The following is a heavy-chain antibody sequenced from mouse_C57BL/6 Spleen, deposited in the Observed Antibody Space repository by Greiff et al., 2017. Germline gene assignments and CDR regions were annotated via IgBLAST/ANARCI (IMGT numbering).Heavy chain of an antibody. CDR1: GYTFTSYW. Sequence: VQLQQPGAELVRPGSSVKLSCKASGYTFTSYWMHWVKQRPIQGLEWIGNIDPSDSETHYNQKFKDKATLTVDKSSSTAYMQLSSLTSEDSAVYYCARLRDYYGSSYDYFDYWGQGTTRTVSS. CDR2: IDPSDSET. J-gene: IGHJ2*01. CDR3: ARLRDYYGSSYDYFDY. D-gene: IGHD1-1*01. V-gene: IGHV1-52*01.